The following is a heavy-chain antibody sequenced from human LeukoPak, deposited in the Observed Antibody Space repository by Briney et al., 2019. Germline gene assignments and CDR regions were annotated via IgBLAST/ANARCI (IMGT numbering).Heavy chain of an antibody. V-gene: IGHV1-18*01. CDR2: ISAYNGNT. D-gene: IGHD5-12*01. CDR1: GYTFTSYG. J-gene: IGHJ4*02. CDR3: ARDIGNGYSGYGVR. Sequence: ASVKVSCKASGYTFTSYGISWVRQAPGQGLEWMGWISAYNGNTNYAQKLQGRVTITTDTSTSTAYMELRSLRSEDTAVYYCARDIGNGYSGYGVRWGQGTLVTVSS.